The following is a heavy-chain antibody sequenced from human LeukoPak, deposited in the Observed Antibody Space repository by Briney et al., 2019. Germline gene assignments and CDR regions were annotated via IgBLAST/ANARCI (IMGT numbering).Heavy chain of an antibody. CDR3: ARQIWSGYYGDY. CDR1: GYSFTKYW. Sequence: GESLKISCKGSGYSFTKYWIAWVRQMPGKGLEWMGIIYPGDSDTRYSPSFQGQVTISADKSTSTAYLQWSSLKAADTAIYYRARQIWSGYYGDYWGQGTLVTVSS. V-gene: IGHV5-51*01. J-gene: IGHJ4*02. CDR2: IYPGDSDT. D-gene: IGHD3-3*01.